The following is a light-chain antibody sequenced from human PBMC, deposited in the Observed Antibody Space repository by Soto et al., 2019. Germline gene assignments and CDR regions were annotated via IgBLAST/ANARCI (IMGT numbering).Light chain of an antibody. J-gene: IGKJ2*01. CDR3: QQYGSSPPIYT. CDR2: GAS. V-gene: IGKV3-20*01. CDR1: QSVSSSY. Sequence: EIVLTQSPGTLSLSPGERATLSCRASQSVSSSYLAWYQQKPGQAPRLLIYGASSRATDIPDRFSGSGSGTDFTLTISRLESEDFAVYYCQQYGSSPPIYTFGQGTKLEIK.